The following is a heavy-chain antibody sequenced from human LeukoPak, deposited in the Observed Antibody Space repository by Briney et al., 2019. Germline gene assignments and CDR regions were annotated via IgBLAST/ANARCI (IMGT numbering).Heavy chain of an antibody. CDR3: ATVGGIAVAGTG. D-gene: IGHD6-19*01. CDR1: GYSLDESS. Sequence: ASVKVSCEVSGYSLDESSIHWVRHVPGEGLEWMGGFDPEDGETIYAQKFQGRVAMTEDTSTDTAYMELSSLRSEDTAVYYCATVGGIAVAGTGWGQGTLVTVSS. J-gene: IGHJ4*02. CDR2: FDPEDGET. V-gene: IGHV1-24*01.